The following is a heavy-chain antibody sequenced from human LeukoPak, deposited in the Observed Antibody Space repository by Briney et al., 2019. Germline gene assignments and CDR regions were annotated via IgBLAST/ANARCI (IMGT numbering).Heavy chain of an antibody. J-gene: IGHJ5*02. CDR2: INPSGGST. CDR1: GYTFTSYY. Sequence: ASVKVSCKASGYTFTSYYMHWVRQAPGQGLEWMGIINPSGGSTSYAQKLQGRVTMTTDTSTSTAYMELRSLRSDDTAVYYCARVGRAENWFDPWGQGTLVTVSS. V-gene: IGHV1-46*01. CDR3: ARVGRAENWFDP.